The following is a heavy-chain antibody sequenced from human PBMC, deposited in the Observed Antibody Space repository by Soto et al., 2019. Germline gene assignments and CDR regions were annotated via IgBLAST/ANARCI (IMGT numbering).Heavy chain of an antibody. Sequence: SETLSLTCAVYGGSFSTYYWSWIRQPPGKGLEWIAEINHSGSTNYNPSLKSRVTISVDTSKNQLSLKLRSVTAADTAVYYCAKGLGYSYGTWGQGTLVTVSS. D-gene: IGHD5-18*01. CDR3: AKGLGYSYGT. CDR2: INHSGST. CDR1: GGSFSTYY. V-gene: IGHV4-34*01. J-gene: IGHJ4*02.